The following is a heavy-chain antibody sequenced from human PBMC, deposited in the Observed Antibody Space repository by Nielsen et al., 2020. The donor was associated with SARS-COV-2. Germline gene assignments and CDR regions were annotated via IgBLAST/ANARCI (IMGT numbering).Heavy chain of an antibody. D-gene: IGHD5-18*01. CDR1: GFTFSSYA. V-gene: IGHV3-64*01. Sequence: GESLKISCAASGFTFSSYAMHWVRQAPGKGLEYVSAISSNGGSTYYANSVKGRFTISRDNSKNTLYLQMGSLRAEDMAVYYCARVRIQDYYYYGMDVWGQGTTVTVSS. J-gene: IGHJ6*02. CDR3: ARVRIQDYYYYGMDV. CDR2: ISSNGGST.